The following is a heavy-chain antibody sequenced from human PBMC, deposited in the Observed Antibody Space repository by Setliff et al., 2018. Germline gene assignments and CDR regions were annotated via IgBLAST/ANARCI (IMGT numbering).Heavy chain of an antibody. J-gene: IGHJ4*02. CDR2: VSFSGCA. D-gene: IGHD2-21*01. V-gene: IGHV4-39*02. CDR3: ARDPGFHSGTWSLDS. Sequence: SETLSLTCTVSGVSIGDTYYYWTWIRQPPGKGLEWVGSVSFSGCAYFSPSLKSRVAISLDTSTNVFSPKLSSLIAADTAVYYCARDPGFHSGTWSLDSWGQGRLVTVSS. CDR1: GVSIGDTYYY.